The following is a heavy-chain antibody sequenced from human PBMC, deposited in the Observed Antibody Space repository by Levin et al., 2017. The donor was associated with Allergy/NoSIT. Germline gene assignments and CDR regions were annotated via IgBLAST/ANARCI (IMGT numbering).Heavy chain of an antibody. D-gene: IGHD4-17*01. CDR2: ISSSGSTI. CDR3: ARDKNPSTVTTNWFDP. V-gene: IGHV3-11*01. Sequence: GESLKISCAASGFTFSDYYMSWIRQAPGKGLEWVSYISSSGSTIYYADSVKGRFTISRDNAKNSLYLQMNSLRAEDTAVYYCARDKNPSTVTTNWFDPWGQGTLVTVSS. J-gene: IGHJ5*02. CDR1: GFTFSDYY.